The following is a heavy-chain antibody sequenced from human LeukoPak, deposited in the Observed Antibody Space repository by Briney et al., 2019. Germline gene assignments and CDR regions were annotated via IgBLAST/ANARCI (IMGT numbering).Heavy chain of an antibody. Sequence: PSETLSLTCAVYGGSFNGYYWSWIRQPPGKGLEWIGEINHSGSTNYNPSLKSRVTISVDTSKNQFSLKLSSVTAADTAVYYCARGYNGDYGGDYYFDYWGQGTLVTVSS. CDR2: INHSGST. CDR3: ARGYNGDYGGDYYFDY. J-gene: IGHJ4*02. V-gene: IGHV4-34*01. CDR1: GGSFNGYY. D-gene: IGHD4-17*01.